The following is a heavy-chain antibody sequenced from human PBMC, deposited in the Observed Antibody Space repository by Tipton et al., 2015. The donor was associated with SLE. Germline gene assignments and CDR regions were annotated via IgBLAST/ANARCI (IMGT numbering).Heavy chain of an antibody. J-gene: IGHJ6*02. CDR3: ARDGGATVSGSYYYYGMDV. CDR2: ISTTGST. V-gene: IGHV4-61*09. Sequence: TLSLTCTVSGDSTSSGTYKWSWIRQPAGKGLEWLGHISTTGSTNYNPSLRGRVTISKDTSKNQFSLKLIFVTAADTAVYYCARDGGATVSGSYYYYGMDVWGQGTTVTVSS. CDR1: GDSTSSGTYK. D-gene: IGHD4-11*01.